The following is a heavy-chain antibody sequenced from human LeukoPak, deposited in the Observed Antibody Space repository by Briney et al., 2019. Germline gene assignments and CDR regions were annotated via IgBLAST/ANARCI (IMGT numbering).Heavy chain of an antibody. D-gene: IGHD3-10*01. CDR3: ARDLYYYGSGSYYDVFDV. J-gene: IGHJ3*01. CDR2: ICAYKGNT. V-gene: IGHV1-18*01. Sequence: GASVKVSCKASGYTFSTYGISWVRPAPGQGLEWRGWICAYKGNTYYAQKLQGRVTMTTDTSTSTAYMELRSLRSDDTAIYYCARDLYYYGSGSYYDVFDVWGQGTMVTVSS. CDR1: GYTFSTYG.